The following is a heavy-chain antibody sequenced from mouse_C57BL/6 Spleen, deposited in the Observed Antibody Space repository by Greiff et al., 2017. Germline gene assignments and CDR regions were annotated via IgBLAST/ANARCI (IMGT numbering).Heavy chain of an antibody. D-gene: IGHD1-1*01. Sequence: EVQLQQSGPELVKPGASVKISCKASGYTFTDYYMNWVKQSHGKSLEWIGDINPNNGGTSYNQKFKGKATLTVDKSSSTAYMELRSLTSEDSAVYYCARRRLVGHFDYWGQGTTLTVSS. CDR1: GYTFTDYY. CDR2: INPNNGGT. CDR3: ARRRLVGHFDY. V-gene: IGHV1-26*01. J-gene: IGHJ2*01.